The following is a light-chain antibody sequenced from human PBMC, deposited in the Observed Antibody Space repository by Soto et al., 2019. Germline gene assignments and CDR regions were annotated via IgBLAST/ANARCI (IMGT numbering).Light chain of an antibody. CDR3: QQGYSTPRT. CDR2: AAS. J-gene: IGKJ1*01. V-gene: IGKV1-39*01. CDR1: HSISND. Sequence: DIQMTHSPSSLSASVVDRGTITCLASHSISNDLNWYEQKSWKAPKLLIYAASILQTGVPSRFSGSGSGTDVTLNISSLQPEDFATYYCQQGYSTPRTFGQGTKGEIK.